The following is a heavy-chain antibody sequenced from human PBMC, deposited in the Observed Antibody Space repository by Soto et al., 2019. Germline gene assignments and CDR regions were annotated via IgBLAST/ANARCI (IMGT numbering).Heavy chain of an antibody. CDR2: IYSSGST. Sequence: QVQLQESGPGLVKPSETLSLTCTVSGGSISGYYWSWLRQPPGKGLEWIGYIYSSGSTNYNPSLKSRVTISVDTSKNQFSLKLSSVTAADTAMYYCARGGYEYSGNGYYFDYWGQGNLVTVSS. CDR1: GGSISGYY. V-gene: IGHV4-59*01. CDR3: ARGGYEYSGNGYYFDY. J-gene: IGHJ4*02. D-gene: IGHD5-12*01.